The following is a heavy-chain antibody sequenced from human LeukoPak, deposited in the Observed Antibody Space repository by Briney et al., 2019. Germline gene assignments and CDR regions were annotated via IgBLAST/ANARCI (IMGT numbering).Heavy chain of an antibody. V-gene: IGHV3-20*04. Sequence: PGGSLRLSCAASGFLFGEYGMHWVRQAPGRGLEWVSHITWQGVSTYYADSVKGRFTISRDNAKNSLYLQMNSLRAEDTAVYYCAVHKGIAVAGLDYWGQGTLVTVSS. J-gene: IGHJ4*02. D-gene: IGHD6-19*01. CDR1: GFLFGEYG. CDR2: ITWQGVST. CDR3: AVHKGIAVAGLDY.